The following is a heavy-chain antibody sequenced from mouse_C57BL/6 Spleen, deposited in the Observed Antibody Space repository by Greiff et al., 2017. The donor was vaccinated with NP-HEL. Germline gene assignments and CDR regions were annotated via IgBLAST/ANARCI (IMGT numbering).Heavy chain of an antibody. CDR3: ARSGSNSYYFDD. D-gene: IGHD2-5*01. CDR2: IYPRSGNT. J-gene: IGHJ2*01. V-gene: IGHV1-81*01. Sequence: QVQLQQSGAELARPGASVKLSCKASGYTFTSYGISWVKQRTGQGLEWIGEIYPRSGNTYYNEKFKGKATLTADKSSSTAYMELRSLTSEDSAVYFCARSGSNSYYFDDWGQGTTLTVSS. CDR1: GYTFTSYG.